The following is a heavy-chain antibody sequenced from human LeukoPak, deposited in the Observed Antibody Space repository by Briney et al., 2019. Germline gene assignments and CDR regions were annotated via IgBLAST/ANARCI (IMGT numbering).Heavy chain of an antibody. CDR1: GDTLTELS. V-gene: IGHV1-24*01. J-gene: IGHJ4*02. CDR2: FEPEDGQT. CDR3: ATGRPGSLLDY. D-gene: IGHD1-1*01. Sequence: GASVKVSCKVSGDTLTELSMHWVRQAPGKGLEWMGGFEPEDGQTMYAQKFQDRLTMTEDTSTDTGYMELSSLRSEDTAVYYCATGRPGSLLDYWSQGSLVTVSS.